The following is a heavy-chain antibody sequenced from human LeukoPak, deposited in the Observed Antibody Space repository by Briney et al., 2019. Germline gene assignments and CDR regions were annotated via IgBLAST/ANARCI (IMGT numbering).Heavy chain of an antibody. J-gene: IGHJ4*02. Sequence: PSETLSLTCAVYGGSFSGYYWSWIGQPPGKGLEWIGEINHSGSTNYNPSLKSRVTISVDTSKNQFSLKLSSVTAADTAVYYCARGPYDYVWGSYRYTDFNYWGQRTLLTVSS. CDR1: GGSFSGYY. V-gene: IGHV4-34*01. CDR2: INHSGST. CDR3: ARGPYDYVWGSYRYTDFNY. D-gene: IGHD3-16*02.